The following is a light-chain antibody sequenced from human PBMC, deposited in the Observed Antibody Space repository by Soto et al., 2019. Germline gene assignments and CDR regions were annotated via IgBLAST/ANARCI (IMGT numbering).Light chain of an antibody. CDR3: QQYNNWPRT. CDR1: QSVSSN. Sequence: EIVMTQSPATLSVSPGERATLSCRASQSVSSNLAWSQQKPGQAPSLLIYDASTRATGIPARFSGSGSGTEFTLTISSLQSEDFAVYYCQQYNNWPRTFGQGTKV. J-gene: IGKJ1*01. V-gene: IGKV3-15*01. CDR2: DAS.